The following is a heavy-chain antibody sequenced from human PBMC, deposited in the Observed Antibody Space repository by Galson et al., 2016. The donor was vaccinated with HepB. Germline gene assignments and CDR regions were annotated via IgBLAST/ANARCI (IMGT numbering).Heavy chain of an antibody. CDR3: ATAYSSGWYFAY. Sequence: SLRLSCAASGFTFSSHSMNWVRQAPGKGLEWVSYISYSSTIYYADSVKGRFTISRDNAKNSLYLQVNSLRDEDTAVYYCATAYSSGWYFAYWGQGTLVTVSS. CDR1: GFTFSSHS. D-gene: IGHD6-19*01. CDR2: ISYSSTI. J-gene: IGHJ4*02. V-gene: IGHV3-48*02.